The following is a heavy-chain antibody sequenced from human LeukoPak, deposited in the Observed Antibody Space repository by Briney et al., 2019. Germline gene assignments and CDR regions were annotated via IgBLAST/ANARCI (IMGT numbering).Heavy chain of an antibody. J-gene: IGHJ6*03. CDR3: ARVRYDFWEYLEYYMDV. D-gene: IGHD3-3*01. Sequence: MAGGSLRLSCAASGFTFSSYSMNWVRQAPGKGLEWVSSISSSSSYIYYADSVKGRFTISRDNAKNSLDLQMNSLRAEDTAVYYCARVRYDFWEYLEYYMDVWGKGTTVTVSS. V-gene: IGHV3-21*01. CDR2: ISSSSSYI. CDR1: GFTFSSYS.